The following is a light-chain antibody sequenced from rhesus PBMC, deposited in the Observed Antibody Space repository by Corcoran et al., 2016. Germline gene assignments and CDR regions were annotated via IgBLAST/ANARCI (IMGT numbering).Light chain of an antibody. Sequence: DIQMTQSPSSLSASVGDRVTITCRASQGLSSYLAWYQQKPGKAPKPLIYYASNLESGVPSRFSGSGSGTEFTLTISSLQPEDFATYDCQQYNSDPYSFGQGTKVEIK. CDR2: YAS. J-gene: IGKJ2*01. V-gene: IGKV1-37*01. CDR3: QQYNSDPYS. CDR1: QGLSSY.